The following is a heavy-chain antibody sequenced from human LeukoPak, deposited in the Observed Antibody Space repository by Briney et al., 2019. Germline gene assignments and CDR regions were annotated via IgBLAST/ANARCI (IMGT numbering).Heavy chain of an antibody. CDR1: GFTFSSYG. Sequence: GGSLRLSCAASGFTFSSYGMHWVRQAPGKGLEWVAVISYDGSNKYYADSVKGRFTISRDNSKNTLYLQMNSLRAEDTAVYYCARGESVYSGYGGYFDYWGQGTLVTVSS. D-gene: IGHD5-12*01. J-gene: IGHJ4*02. V-gene: IGHV3-30*03. CDR3: ARGESVYSGYGGYFDY. CDR2: ISYDGSNK.